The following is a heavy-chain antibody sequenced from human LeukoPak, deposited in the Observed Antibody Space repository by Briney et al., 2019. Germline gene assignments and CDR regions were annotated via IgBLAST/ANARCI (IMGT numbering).Heavy chain of an antibody. D-gene: IGHD3-9*01. CDR3: ARDSILTGYDIPSHWFDP. CDR1: GYTFTGYY. CDR2: INPNSGGT. V-gene: IGHV1-2*06. J-gene: IGHJ5*02. Sequence: ASVKVSCKASGYTFTGYYMHWVRQAPGQGLEWMGRINPNSGGTNYAQKFQGRVTMTRDTSISTAYMELSGLRSDDTAVYYCARDSILTGYDIPSHWFDPWGQGTLVTVSS.